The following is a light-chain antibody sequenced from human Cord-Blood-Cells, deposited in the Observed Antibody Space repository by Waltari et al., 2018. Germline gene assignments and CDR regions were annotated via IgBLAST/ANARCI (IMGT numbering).Light chain of an antibody. CDR3: QQYYSYPPT. CDR1: QGISSY. J-gene: IGKJ1*01. CDR2: AAS. Sequence: IRMTQSPSSFSASTVNRVTITCRASQGISSYLAWYQQKPGKAPKLLIYAASTLPSGVPSRFSGSGSGTDFTLTISCLQSEDFATYYCQQYYSYPPTFGQGTKVEIK. V-gene: IGKV1-8*01.